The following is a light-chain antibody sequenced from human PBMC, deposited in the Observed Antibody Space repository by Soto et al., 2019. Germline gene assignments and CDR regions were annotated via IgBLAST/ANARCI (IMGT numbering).Light chain of an antibody. CDR3: QQRPS. CDR1: QSVSSY. Sequence: EIVLTQSPGTLSLSPGERATLSCRASQSVSSYLAWYQQKPGQAPRLLIYDASNRATGIPARFSGSGSGTDFTLTISSLEPEDFAVYYCQQRPSFGQGTRLEIK. V-gene: IGKV3-11*01. CDR2: DAS. J-gene: IGKJ5*01.